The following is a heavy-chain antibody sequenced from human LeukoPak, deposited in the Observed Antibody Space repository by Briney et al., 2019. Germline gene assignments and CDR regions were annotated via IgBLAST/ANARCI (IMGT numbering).Heavy chain of an antibody. CDR1: GVSISSSNSY. CDR2: INHSGST. CDR3: VRHVARAFDI. V-gene: IGHV4-39*01. J-gene: IGHJ3*02. Sequence: SETLSLTCTVSGVSISSSNSYWGWIRQPPGKGLEWIGEINHSGSTNYNPSLKSRVTISVDTSKNQFSLKLSSVTAADTAVYSCVRHVARAFDIWGQGTKVTVSS.